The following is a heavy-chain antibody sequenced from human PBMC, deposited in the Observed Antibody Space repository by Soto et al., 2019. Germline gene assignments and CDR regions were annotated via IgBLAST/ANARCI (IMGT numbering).Heavy chain of an antibody. D-gene: IGHD3-3*01. CDR2: TYYRSKWYN. J-gene: IGHJ6*02. Sequence: SQTLSLTCAISGDSVSSNSAAWNWIRQSPSRGLEWLGRTYYRSKWYNDYAVSVKSRITINPDTSKNQFSLQLNSVTPEDMAVYYCAREVLEWLLLDYYYGMDVWGQGTTVTVSS. V-gene: IGHV6-1*01. CDR3: AREVLEWLLLDYYYGMDV. CDR1: GDSVSSNSAA.